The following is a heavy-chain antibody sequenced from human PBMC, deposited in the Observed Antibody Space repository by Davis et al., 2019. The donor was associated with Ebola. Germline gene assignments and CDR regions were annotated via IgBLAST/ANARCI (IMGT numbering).Heavy chain of an antibody. CDR1: GGTFSSYA. CDR2: ISAYNGNT. J-gene: IGHJ6*02. V-gene: IGHV1-18*01. Sequence: ASVKVSCKASGGTFSSYAISWVRQAPGQGLEWMGWISAYNGNTNYAQKLQGRVTMTTDTSTSTAYMELRSLRSDDTAVYYCARDRPIVVVPAAMEYYYGMDVWGQGTTVTVSS. CDR3: ARDRPIVVVPAAMEYYYGMDV. D-gene: IGHD2-2*01.